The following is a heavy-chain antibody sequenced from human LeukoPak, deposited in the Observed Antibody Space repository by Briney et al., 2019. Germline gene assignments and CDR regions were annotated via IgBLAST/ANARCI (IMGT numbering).Heavy chain of an antibody. CDR2: IIPIFGTA. D-gene: IGHD5-24*01. Sequence: VASVKVSCKASGGTFSSYAISWVRQAPGQGLEWMGGIIPIFGTANYAQKFQGRVTITADESTSTAYMELSSLRSEDTAVYYCARWRDGYNYFDYLGQGTLVTVSS. J-gene: IGHJ4*02. CDR1: GGTFSSYA. V-gene: IGHV1-69*13. CDR3: ARWRDGYNYFDY.